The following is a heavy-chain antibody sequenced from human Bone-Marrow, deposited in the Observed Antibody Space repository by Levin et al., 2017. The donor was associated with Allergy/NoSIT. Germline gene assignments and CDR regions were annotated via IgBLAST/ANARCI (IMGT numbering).Heavy chain of an antibody. D-gene: IGHD6-6*01. CDR2: IIPIFGTA. CDR3: ARDARYRQYSDAFDI. V-gene: IGHV1-69*13. CDR1: GGTFSSYA. J-gene: IGHJ3*02. Sequence: SVKVSCKASGGTFSSYAISWVRQAPGQGLEWMGGIIPIFGTANYAQKFQGRVTITADESTSTAYMELSSLRSEDTAVYYCARDARYRQYSDAFDIWGQGTMVTVSS.